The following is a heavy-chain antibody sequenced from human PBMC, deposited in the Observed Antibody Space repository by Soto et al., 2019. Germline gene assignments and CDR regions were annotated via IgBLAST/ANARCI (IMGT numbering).Heavy chain of an antibody. CDR2: IGSSSSYT. V-gene: IGHV3-11*05. CDR1: GFTFSDYY. D-gene: IGHD3-9*01. CDR3: ARDADILTGSDAFDI. Sequence: GGSLRLSCAASGFTFSDYYMSWIRQAPGKGLEWVSYIGSSSSYTNYADSVKGLFTISRDNAKNSLYLQMNSLRAEDTAVYYCARDADILTGSDAFDIWGQGTMVTVSS. J-gene: IGHJ3*02.